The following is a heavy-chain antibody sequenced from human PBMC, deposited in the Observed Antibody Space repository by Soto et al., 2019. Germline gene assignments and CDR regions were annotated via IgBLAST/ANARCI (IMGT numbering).Heavy chain of an antibody. D-gene: IGHD3-3*01. CDR3: AKEKGFWSGPDV. CDR2: ISSSSSTI. CDR1: GFTFGDYY. Sequence: GGSLRLSCAASGFTFGDYYMSWIRQSPEKGLEWVSIISSSSSTIYYSDSVKGRFTISRDNAKNSLYLQMNRLRAEDTAVYYCAKEKGFWSGPDVWGQGTTVTVSS. V-gene: IGHV3-11*01. J-gene: IGHJ6*02.